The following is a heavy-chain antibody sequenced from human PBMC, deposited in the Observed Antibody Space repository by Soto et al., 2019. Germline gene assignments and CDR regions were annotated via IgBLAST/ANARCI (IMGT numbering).Heavy chain of an antibody. D-gene: IGHD6-13*01. Sequence: QVQLQESGPGLVKPSQTLSLTCTVSGGSISRDGYYWTWIRQHPGKGLEWIGYIYYTGITHYNPSLKSRVTISIATSNNKFSLTVNSVTAADTAVYYCAGGTSSWFDYWGQGTRVTVSS. J-gene: IGHJ4*02. CDR2: IYYTGIT. CDR1: GGSISRDGYY. V-gene: IGHV4-31*03. CDR3: AGGTSSWFDY.